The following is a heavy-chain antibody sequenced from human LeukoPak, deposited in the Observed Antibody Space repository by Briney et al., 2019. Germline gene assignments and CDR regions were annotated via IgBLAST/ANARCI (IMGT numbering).Heavy chain of an antibody. D-gene: IGHD5/OR15-5a*01. V-gene: IGHV3-33*06. CDR2: IRFDGTEE. J-gene: IGHJ6*03. Sequence: SGRSLRLSCEASGFTFSSYGMHWVRQAPGKGLEWVAVIRFDGTEEYYAESVKGRVTISRDNSKNTLYLQMNSLRAEDTGIYYCAQGSNSATVPSTMHYYYVDVWGKGTTVIVS. CDR1: GFTFSSYG. CDR3: AQGSNSATVPSTMHYYYVDV.